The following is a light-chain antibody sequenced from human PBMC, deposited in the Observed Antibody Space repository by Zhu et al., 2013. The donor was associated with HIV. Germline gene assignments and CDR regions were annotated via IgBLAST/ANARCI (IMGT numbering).Light chain of an antibody. J-gene: IGKJ1*01. CDR3: QQSGNSPKT. CDR2: GAS. CDR1: QSVSSN. Sequence: EIVMTQSPATLSVSPGERATLSCRASQSVSSNLAWYQQKPGQSPRLLIYGASTRATGIPARFSGSGAGTDFTLTISSLQSEDFAVYYCQQSGNSPKTFGQGTKVEIK. V-gene: IGKV3-15*01.